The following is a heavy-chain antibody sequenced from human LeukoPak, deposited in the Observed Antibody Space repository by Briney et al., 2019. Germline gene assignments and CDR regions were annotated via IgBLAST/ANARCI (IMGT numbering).Heavy chain of an antibody. Sequence: SETLSLTCAVYGGSFSRYYWRGIRQPPGKGLEWIGEINHSGSTNYNPSLKSRVTISVDTSKNQFSLKLSSVTAADTAVYYCARGGGFDAFDIWGEGTMVTVSS. CDR3: ARGGGFDAFDI. CDR1: GGSFSRYY. CDR2: INHSGST. D-gene: IGHD4-23*01. V-gene: IGHV4-34*01. J-gene: IGHJ3*02.